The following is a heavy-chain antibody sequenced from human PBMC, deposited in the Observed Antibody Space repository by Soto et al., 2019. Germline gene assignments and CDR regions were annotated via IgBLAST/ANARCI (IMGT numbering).Heavy chain of an antibody. CDR2: ISVSGGTT. Sequence: GGSLRLSCTASGFTFSNFAMTWVRQAPGKGLEWVSGISVSGGTTSYSDSVRGRFTVSRDNSKNSVFLQMNNLRAEDTAVYFCAKGMYNYDSSGYRLFDYWGQGTLVTVSS. CDR3: AKGMYNYDSSGYRLFDY. CDR1: GFTFSNFA. V-gene: IGHV3-23*01. J-gene: IGHJ4*02. D-gene: IGHD3-22*01.